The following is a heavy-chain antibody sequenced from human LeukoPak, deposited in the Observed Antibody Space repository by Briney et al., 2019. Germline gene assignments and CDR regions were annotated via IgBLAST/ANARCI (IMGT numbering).Heavy chain of an antibody. V-gene: IGHV3-53*01. D-gene: IGHD6-13*01. CDR2: IYSGGST. Sequence: PGGSLRLSCAASGFTVSSNYMSWVRQAPGKGLEWVSVIYSGGSTYYADSVKGRFTISRDNSKNALYLQMNSLRAEDTAVYYCAKSIAAAGTSDYWGQGTLVTVSS. CDR3: AKSIAAAGTSDY. J-gene: IGHJ4*02. CDR1: GFTVSSNY.